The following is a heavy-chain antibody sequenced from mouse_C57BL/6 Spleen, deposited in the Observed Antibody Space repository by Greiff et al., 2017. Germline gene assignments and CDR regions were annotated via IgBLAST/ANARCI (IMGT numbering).Heavy chain of an antibody. V-gene: IGHV1-26*01. CDR1: GYTFTDYY. D-gene: IGHD1-1*01. Sequence: EVQLQQSGPELVKPGASVKISCKASGYTFTDYYMNWVKQSHGKSLEWIGDINPNNGGTSYNQKFKGKATLTVDKSSSTAYMELRSLTSEDSAVYYCARPDYGSSRAMDYWGQGTSVTVSS. J-gene: IGHJ4*01. CDR2: INPNNGGT. CDR3: ARPDYGSSRAMDY.